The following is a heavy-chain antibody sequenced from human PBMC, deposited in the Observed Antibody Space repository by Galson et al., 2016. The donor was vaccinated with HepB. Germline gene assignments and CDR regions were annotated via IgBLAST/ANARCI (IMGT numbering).Heavy chain of an antibody. V-gene: IGHV1-24*01. CDR1: GYTLNELS. J-gene: IGHJ4*02. D-gene: IGHD1-26*01. CDR3: ATDRVESGNYGELDF. Sequence: SVKVSCKVSGYTLNELSIHWVRQAPGKGLEWMGGFDPEDGETMYEQKFQGRVTMTEDTSTDTAYMELSSLRSEDTAVYYCATDRVESGNYGELDFWGQGTLITVSS. CDR2: FDPEDGET.